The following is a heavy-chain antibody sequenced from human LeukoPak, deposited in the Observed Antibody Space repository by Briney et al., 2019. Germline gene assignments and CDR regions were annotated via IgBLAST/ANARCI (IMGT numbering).Heavy chain of an antibody. J-gene: IGHJ3*02. V-gene: IGHV4-34*01. Sequence: SETLSLTCAVYGGSFSGYYWSWLRQPPGKGLEWIGEINHSGSTNYNPSLKSRVTISVDTSKNQFSLKLSSVTAADTAVYYCARGRWTATYCTNGVCYTKAFDIWGQGTMVTVSS. D-gene: IGHD2-8*01. CDR1: GGSFSGYY. CDR3: ARGRWTATYCTNGVCYTKAFDI. CDR2: INHSGST.